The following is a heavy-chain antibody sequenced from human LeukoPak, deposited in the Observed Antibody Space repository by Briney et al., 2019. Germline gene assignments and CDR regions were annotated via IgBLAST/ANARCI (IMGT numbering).Heavy chain of an antibody. CDR1: GYNFNNHW. J-gene: IGHJ6*02. CDR3: ARQGDYYGSGSQYSYYGMDV. CDR2: IYPYDSDT. D-gene: IGHD3-10*01. Sequence: GESLKISCKGSGYNFNNHWIGWVRQMPGKGLEWMGIIYPYDSDTSYSPSFEGQVTISVDKSIRTAYLQWSSLKASDTAMYYCARQGDYYGSGSQYSYYGMDVWGQGTTVTVSS. V-gene: IGHV5-51*01.